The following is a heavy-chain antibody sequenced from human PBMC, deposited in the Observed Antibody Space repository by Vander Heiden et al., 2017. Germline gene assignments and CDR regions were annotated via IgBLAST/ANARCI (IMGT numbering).Heavy chain of an antibody. CDR1: GGTFSTSA. Sequence: QLQLVQSGAEVKKPGSSVKVSCKASGGTFSTSAISWVRQAPGQGLEWMGGIIPIFGTTNDAQKFQGRVTTTADESTSTAYMELRSLRSEDTTVYYCATHYDSSGYYPYWCQGSLVTVSS. CDR3: ATHYDSSGYYPY. J-gene: IGHJ4*02. D-gene: IGHD3-22*01. V-gene: IGHV1-69*01. CDR2: IIPIFGTT.